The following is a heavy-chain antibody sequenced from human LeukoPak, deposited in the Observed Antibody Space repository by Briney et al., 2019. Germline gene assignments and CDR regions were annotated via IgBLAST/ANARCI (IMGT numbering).Heavy chain of an antibody. CDR3: ARQSNLVATFYYYYYMDV. Sequence: SETLSLTCAVYVESFIVYYWSWIRQPPGKGLEWIGEINHSGSTNYNPSLKSRVTISVDTSKNQFSLKLSSVTAADTAVYYCARQSNLVATFYYYYYMDVWGKGTTVTVSS. CDR1: VESFIVYY. CDR2: INHSGST. J-gene: IGHJ6*03. V-gene: IGHV4-34*01. D-gene: IGHD5-12*01.